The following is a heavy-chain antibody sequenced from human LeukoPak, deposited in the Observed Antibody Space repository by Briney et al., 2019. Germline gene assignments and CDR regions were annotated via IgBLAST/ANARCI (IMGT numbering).Heavy chain of an antibody. D-gene: IGHD3-16*01. CDR1: GFTFSNFD. CDR2: SSDSAAAT. J-gene: IGHJ3*02. CDR3: AKDIFKGGGSAGAFDI. V-gene: IGHV3-23*01. Sequence: PGGSLRLSCAVSGFTFSNFDMSWVRQAPGKGLQWVSGSSDSAAATYNADLVKGRFTISRDNSKDTLYLQMNSLRAEDTAVYYCAKDIFKGGGSAGAFDIWGQGTAVIVSS.